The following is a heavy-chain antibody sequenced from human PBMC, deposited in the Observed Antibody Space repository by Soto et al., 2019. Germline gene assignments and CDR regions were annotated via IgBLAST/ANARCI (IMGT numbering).Heavy chain of an antibody. CDR2: INHSGST. Sequence: PSETLSLTCAVYGGSFSGYYWSWIRQPPGKGLEWIGEINHSGSTNYNPSLKSRVTISVDTSKNQFSLKLSSVTAADTAVYYCASGPITMIVVAAGRGYFQHWGQGTLVTVSS. V-gene: IGHV4-34*01. CDR3: ASGPITMIVVAAGRGYFQH. D-gene: IGHD3-22*01. CDR1: GGSFSGYY. J-gene: IGHJ1*01.